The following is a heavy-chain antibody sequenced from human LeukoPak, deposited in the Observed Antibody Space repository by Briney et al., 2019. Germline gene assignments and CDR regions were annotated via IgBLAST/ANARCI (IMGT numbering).Heavy chain of an antibody. J-gene: IGHJ4*02. Sequence: PGGSLRLSCAASGSTFSSYSMNWVRQAPGKGLEWVSSISSSSSYIYYADSVKGRFTISRDNAKNSLYLQMNSLRAEDTAVYYCARDGSSGWYLEEAFDYWGQGNLVTVSS. CDR1: GSTFSSYS. D-gene: IGHD6-19*01. V-gene: IGHV3-21*01. CDR3: ARDGSSGWYLEEAFDY. CDR2: ISSSSSYI.